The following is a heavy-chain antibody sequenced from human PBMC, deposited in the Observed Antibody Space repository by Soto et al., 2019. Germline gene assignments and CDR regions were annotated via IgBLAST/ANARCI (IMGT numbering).Heavy chain of an antibody. D-gene: IGHD1-26*01. V-gene: IGHV6-1*01. CDR3: ARGEQYSGRIFDY. CDR1: GDSVSSNSAG. CDR2: TYYRSKWYY. Sequence: SQTLSLTCAITGDSVSSNSAGWSWVRQSPSRGLEWLGRTYYRSKWYYEYAVSERGRITINPDTSKSQYSLQLNSVTPEDTAVYFCARGEQYSGRIFDYWGQGTLVTVSS. J-gene: IGHJ4*01.